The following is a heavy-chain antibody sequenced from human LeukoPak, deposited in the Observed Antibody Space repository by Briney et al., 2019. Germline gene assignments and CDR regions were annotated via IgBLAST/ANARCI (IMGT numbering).Heavy chain of an antibody. J-gene: IGHJ4*02. CDR3: ASSYGGELQADY. D-gene: IGHD4/OR15-4a*01. CDR1: GGSISSGDYY. CDR2: IYYSGST. Sequence: TLSLTCSVSGGSISSGDYYWSWIRQPPGKGLEWIGYIYYSGSTYYNPSLKSRVTISVDTSKNQFSLKLSSVTAADTAVYYCASSYGGELQADYWDQGTLVTVSS. V-gene: IGHV4-30-4*01.